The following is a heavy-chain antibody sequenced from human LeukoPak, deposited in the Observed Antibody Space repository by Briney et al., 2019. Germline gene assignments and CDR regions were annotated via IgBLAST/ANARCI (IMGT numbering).Heavy chain of an antibody. CDR3: ARSYGSGTNYYYYYYGMDV. J-gene: IGHJ6*02. CDR1: GFTFSSYW. D-gene: IGHD3-10*01. Sequence: GGSLRLSCAASGFTFSSYWMNWARQAPGKGLEWVASINHNGNVNYYVDSVKGRFTISRDNAKNSLYLQMNSLRAEDTAVYYCARSYGSGTNYYYYYYGMDVWGQGTTVTVSS. CDR2: INHNGNVN. V-gene: IGHV3-7*03.